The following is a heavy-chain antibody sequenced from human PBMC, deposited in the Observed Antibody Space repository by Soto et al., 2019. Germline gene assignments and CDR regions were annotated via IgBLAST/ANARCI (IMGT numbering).Heavy chain of an antibody. CDR2: IIPILGIA. Sequence: QVQLVQSGAEVKKPGSSVKVSCKASGGTFSSYTISWVRQAPGQGLEWMGRIIPILGIANYAQKFQGRVTITADKSTSTAYMELSSLRSEDTAVYYCARDRGTDDYGDYVGVRAFDIWGQGTMVTVSS. J-gene: IGHJ3*02. CDR1: GGTFSSYT. D-gene: IGHD4-17*01. CDR3: ARDRGTDDYGDYVGVRAFDI. V-gene: IGHV1-69*08.